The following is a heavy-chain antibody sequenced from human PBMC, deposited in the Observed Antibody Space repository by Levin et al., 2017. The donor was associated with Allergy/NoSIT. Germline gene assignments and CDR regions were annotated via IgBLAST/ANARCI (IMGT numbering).Heavy chain of an antibody. CDR3: TTLPVTYDSSGYYGYYGMDV. J-gene: IGHJ6*02. Sequence: GESLKISCAASGFTFSNAWMSWVRQAPGKGLEWVGRIKSKTDGGTTDYAAPVKGRFTISRDDSKNTLYLQMNSLKTEDTAVYYCTTLPVTYDSSGYYGYYGMDVWGQGTTVTVSS. CDR1: GFTFSNAW. D-gene: IGHD3-22*01. CDR2: IKSKTDGGTT. V-gene: IGHV3-15*01.